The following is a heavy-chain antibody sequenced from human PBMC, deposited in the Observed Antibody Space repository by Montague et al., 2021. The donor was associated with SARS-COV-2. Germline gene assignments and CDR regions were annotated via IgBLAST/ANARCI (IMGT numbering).Heavy chain of an antibody. D-gene: IGHD6-13*01. V-gene: IGHV4-59*01. CDR1: SGSISSYY. CDR3: ARGAGYSSSWYLAFEI. J-gene: IGHJ3*02. Sequence: SETLSLTCTVSSGSISSYYWSWIRQPPGKGLEWIEYIYYSGSTNYNPSLKSRVTISVDTSKNQFSLKLRSVTAADTAVYYCARGAGYSSSWYLAFEIWGQGTMVTVSS. CDR2: IYYSGST.